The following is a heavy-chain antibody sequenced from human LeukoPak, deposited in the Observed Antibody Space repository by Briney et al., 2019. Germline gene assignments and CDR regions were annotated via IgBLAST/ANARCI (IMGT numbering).Heavy chain of an antibody. Sequence: ASVKVSCKASGYTFTGYYMHWVRQAPGQGLEWMGRINPNSGGTNYAQKFQGRVTMTRDTSISTAYMELSRLRSDDTAVYYCVRDGYNWVLAGWAWYGMDVWGQGTTVTVSS. CDR2: INPNSGGT. CDR3: VRDGYNWVLAGWAWYGMDV. D-gene: IGHD5-24*01. J-gene: IGHJ6*02. V-gene: IGHV1-2*06. CDR1: GYTFTGYY.